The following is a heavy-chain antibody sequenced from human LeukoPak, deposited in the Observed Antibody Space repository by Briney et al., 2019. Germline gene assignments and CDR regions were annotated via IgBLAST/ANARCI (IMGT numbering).Heavy chain of an antibody. J-gene: IGHJ4*02. CDR1: GFIFSSYE. Sequence: QPGGSLRLSCAASGFIFSSYEMKWVRQAPGKGLEGVSYISSSGSITYYADSVKGRFTISRDNAKKSLYLQMNSLRAEDTAVYYCARIAVTGMWYFDYWGRGTQVTVS. CDR2: ISSSGSIT. CDR3: ARIAVTGMWYFDY. V-gene: IGHV3-48*03. D-gene: IGHD6-19*01.